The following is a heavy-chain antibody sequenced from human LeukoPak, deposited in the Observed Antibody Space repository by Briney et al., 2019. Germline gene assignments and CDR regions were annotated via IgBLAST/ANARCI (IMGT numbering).Heavy chain of an antibody. CDR3: ASVWSFDY. Sequence: GGSLRLSCAASGFTFSSYSMNWVRQAPGKGLEWVSYISSSSTIYYADSVKGRFTISRDNAKNSLYLQMNSLRAEDTAVYYCASVWSFDYWGQGTLVTVSS. V-gene: IGHV3-48*04. D-gene: IGHD3-3*01. CDR2: ISSSSTI. J-gene: IGHJ4*02. CDR1: GFTFSSYS.